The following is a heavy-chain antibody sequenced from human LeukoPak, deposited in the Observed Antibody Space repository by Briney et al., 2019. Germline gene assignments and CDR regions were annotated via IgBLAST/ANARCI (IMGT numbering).Heavy chain of an antibody. CDR1: GYTFTNYY. D-gene: IGHD3-10*01. J-gene: IGHJ5*02. Sequence: GASVKVSCKASGYTFTNYYMHWVRQAPGQGFQWMGWISVNNGNTNYARKFRDRFTMTADTATSTAYMELRSLRSDDTAVYYCARVVYYGSRRPPFDPWGQGTLVTVSS. V-gene: IGHV1-18*04. CDR2: ISVNNGNT. CDR3: ARVVYYGSRRPPFDP.